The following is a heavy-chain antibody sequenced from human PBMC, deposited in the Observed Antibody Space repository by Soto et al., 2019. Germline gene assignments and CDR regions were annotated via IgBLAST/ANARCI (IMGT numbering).Heavy chain of an antibody. J-gene: IGHJ4*02. D-gene: IGHD3-16*01. CDR2: INPESTTL. V-gene: IGHV3-74*01. CDR3: TKDTLGAWDS. Sequence: GGSLRLSCTASEITLNIYWMHWIRQAPGKGLVWVSRINPESTTLTYADSVTGRFTISRDSAKNTLYLQMNGLSAEDTAIYYCTKDTLGAWDSWGQGTLVTVPS. CDR1: EITLNIYW.